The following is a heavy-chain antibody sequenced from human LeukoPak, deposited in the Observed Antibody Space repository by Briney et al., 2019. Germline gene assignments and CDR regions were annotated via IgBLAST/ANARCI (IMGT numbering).Heavy chain of an antibody. V-gene: IGHV3-21*01. CDR1: GFSFSSYS. CDR2: ISSASTYI. D-gene: IGHD5-18*01. J-gene: IGHJ4*02. Sequence: PGESLRLSCAASGFSFSSYSMNWVRQAPGKGLEWVSSISSASTYIYYADSVKGRFTISRDNAKNSLYLQMNSLRAEDTAMYYCARLVWDTTMADGDIDSWGQGTLLIVSS. CDR3: ARLVWDTTMADGDIDS.